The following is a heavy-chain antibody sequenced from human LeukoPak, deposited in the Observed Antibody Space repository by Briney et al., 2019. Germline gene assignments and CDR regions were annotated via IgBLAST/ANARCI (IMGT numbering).Heavy chain of an antibody. Sequence: ASVKVSCKASGYTFISFGFSWVRQAPGQGLEWMGWISAYNGNTNYAQKLQGRVTMTTDTSTSTAYMELRSLRSDDTAVYYCVWLDQLLYTAEDYWGQGTLVTVSS. CDR1: GYTFISFG. CDR2: ISAYNGNT. V-gene: IGHV1-18*01. J-gene: IGHJ4*02. D-gene: IGHD2-2*02. CDR3: VWLDQLLYTAEDY.